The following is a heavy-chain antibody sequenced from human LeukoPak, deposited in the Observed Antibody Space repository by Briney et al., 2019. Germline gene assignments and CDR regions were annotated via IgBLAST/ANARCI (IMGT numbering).Heavy chain of an antibody. J-gene: IGHJ6*02. CDR1: GFTFTGHN. V-gene: IGHV3-48*04. D-gene: IGHD3-10*01. Sequence: GGSLRLSCAASGFTFTGHNMNWVRQAPGKGLEWVAYISISSGTIYYADSVKGRFSISRDNAKSSLDLQMNSLRAGDTAVYYCAKDSGSYYNDGMDVWGQGTTVTVSS. CDR3: AKDSGSYYNDGMDV. CDR2: ISISSGTI.